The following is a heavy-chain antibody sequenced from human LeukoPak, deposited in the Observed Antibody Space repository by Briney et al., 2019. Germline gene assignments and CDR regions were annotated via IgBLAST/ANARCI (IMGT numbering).Heavy chain of an antibody. Sequence: PGGSLRLSCAASGLTVKRIYMSRVRQAPGKGLEWVSVIYSGGSTYYADSVKGRFTISRDNSKNTLYLQMNSLRAEDTALYYCAKSMVRGVIPYDYWGQGTLVTVSS. D-gene: IGHD3-10*01. V-gene: IGHV3-53*01. J-gene: IGHJ4*02. CDR1: GLTVKRIY. CDR2: IYSGGST. CDR3: AKSMVRGVIPYDY.